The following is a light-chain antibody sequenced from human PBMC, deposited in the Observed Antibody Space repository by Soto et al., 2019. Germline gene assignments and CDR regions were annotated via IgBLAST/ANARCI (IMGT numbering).Light chain of an antibody. CDR2: KAS. J-gene: IGKJ1*01. V-gene: IGKV1-5*03. CDR3: QQYESLSGM. CDR1: QNINTW. Sequence: DIQMTQSPSTLSASVGDRVTITCRASQNINTWLAWYQQKPGKPPKLLIYKASSLESGVPSRFSGSGSGTEFTLTTSSLQPDDFATYYCQQYESLSGMFGQGTKVDIX.